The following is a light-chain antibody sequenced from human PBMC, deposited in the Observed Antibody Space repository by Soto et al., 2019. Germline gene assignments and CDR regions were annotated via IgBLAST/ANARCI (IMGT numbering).Light chain of an antibody. Sequence: QSVLTQPASVSGSPGQSITISCTGTSSDVGSYSLVSWYQQHPGKAPKLMIYEGSKRPSGVSNRFSGSKSGNTASLTISGLQAEDEADYYCSSYAGNSTFGVFGSGTNVTVL. CDR2: EGS. J-gene: IGLJ1*01. CDR3: SSYAGNSTFGV. CDR1: SSDVGSYSL. V-gene: IGLV2-23*03.